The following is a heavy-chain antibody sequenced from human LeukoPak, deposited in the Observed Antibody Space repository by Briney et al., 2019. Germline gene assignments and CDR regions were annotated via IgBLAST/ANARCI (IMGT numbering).Heavy chain of an antibody. J-gene: IGHJ4*02. CDR3: AKKVGLVSAPLYYFDV. CDR2: ISSPAGGW. V-gene: IGHV3-23*01. CDR1: GFTFSSYA. Sequence: GGSLRLSCAASGFTFSSYAMSWVRQAPGEGLEWVSAISSPAGGWDYADSVKGRFTISRDNSKNTLFLQMNSLRAEDTAIYYCAKKVGLVSAPLYYFDVWGQGTLVTVSS. D-gene: IGHD5/OR15-5a*01.